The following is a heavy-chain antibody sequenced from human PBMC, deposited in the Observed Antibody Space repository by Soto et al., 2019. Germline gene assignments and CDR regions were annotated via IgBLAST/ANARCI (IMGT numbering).Heavy chain of an antibody. CDR2: IYSGGST. CDR3: ARDPWAADY. V-gene: IGHV3-66*01. Sequence: EVQLVESGGGMVQPGGSLRLSCAASGFTVSTQYMSWVRQDPGKGLEWVSVIYSGGSTFYADSVRGRFTISRDNSKNAVNLQMNGLRAEDTAVYYCARDPWAADYWGQGTLVTVSS. CDR1: GFTVSTQY. J-gene: IGHJ4*02. D-gene: IGHD3-16*01.